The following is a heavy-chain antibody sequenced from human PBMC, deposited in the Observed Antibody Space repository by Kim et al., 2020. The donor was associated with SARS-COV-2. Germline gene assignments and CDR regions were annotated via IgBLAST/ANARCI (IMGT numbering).Heavy chain of an antibody. V-gene: IGHV3-33*01. CDR2: IWYDGSKK. Sequence: GGSLRLSCAASGFTFRSYGMHWVRQAPGKGLEWVAVIWYDGSKKYYADSVKGRFTISRDNSKNTLYLQMNSLRAEDTAVYYCARARRGVGVKNGYYYGMDVWGQGTTVTVSS. J-gene: IGHJ6*02. CDR1: GFTFRSYG. CDR3: ARARRGVGVKNGYYYGMDV. D-gene: IGHD1-26*01.